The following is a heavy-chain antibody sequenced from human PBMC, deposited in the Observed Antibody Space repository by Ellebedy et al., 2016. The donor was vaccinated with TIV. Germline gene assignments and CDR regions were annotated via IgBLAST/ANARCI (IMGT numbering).Heavy chain of an antibody. Sequence: ASVKVSCXASGYTFTGYYMHWVRQAPGQGLEWMGWINPNSGGTNYAQKFQGRVTMTRDTSISTAYMELSRLRSDDTAVYYCARGASPDYGDFGRGFDYWGQGTLVTVSS. CDR1: GYTFTGYY. J-gene: IGHJ4*02. CDR2: INPNSGGT. D-gene: IGHD4-17*01. V-gene: IGHV1-2*02. CDR3: ARGASPDYGDFGRGFDY.